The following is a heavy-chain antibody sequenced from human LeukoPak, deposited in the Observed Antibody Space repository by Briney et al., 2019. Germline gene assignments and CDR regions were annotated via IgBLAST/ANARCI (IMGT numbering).Heavy chain of an antibody. CDR3: ARRAPSGSLRGDDAFDI. Sequence: GGSLRLSCAASGFTFDDYGMSWVRQAPGKGLEWVSGINWNGGSTGYADSVKGRFTISRDNAKNSLYLQMNSLRAEDTALYHCARRAPSGSLRGDDAFDIWGQGTMVTVSS. J-gene: IGHJ3*02. V-gene: IGHV3-20*01. D-gene: IGHD1-26*01. CDR2: INWNGGST. CDR1: GFTFDDYG.